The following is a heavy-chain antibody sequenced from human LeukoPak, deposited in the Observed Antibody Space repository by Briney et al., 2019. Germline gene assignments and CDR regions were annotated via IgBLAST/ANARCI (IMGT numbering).Heavy chain of an antibody. CDR3: AHSPASMIVVVSPYYFDY. CDR1: GLSLSTRGVG. D-gene: IGHD3-22*01. Sequence: SGPTPVNPTQTLTLTCAFSGLSLSTRGVGVGWIRQPPGKALEWLALIYWDDDKRYSPSLKSRLTITKDTSKNQVVLTMTNMDPVDTATYYCAHSPASMIVVVSPYYFDYWGQGTLVTVSS. J-gene: IGHJ4*02. V-gene: IGHV2-5*02. CDR2: IYWDDDK.